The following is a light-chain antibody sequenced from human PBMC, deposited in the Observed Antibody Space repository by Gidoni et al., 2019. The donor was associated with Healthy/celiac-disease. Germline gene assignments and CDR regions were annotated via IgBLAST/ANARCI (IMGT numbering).Light chain of an antibody. CDR2: AAS. CDR3: QQLNSYPIT. J-gene: IGKJ5*01. Sequence: DIQLTQSPSFLSASVVDRVTLTCRASQGISSYLAWYQQKPGKAPKLLVYAASTLQSGVPSRFSGSGSGTEFTLTISSLQPEDFATYYCQQLNSYPITFGQGTRLEIK. CDR1: QGISSY. V-gene: IGKV1-9*01.